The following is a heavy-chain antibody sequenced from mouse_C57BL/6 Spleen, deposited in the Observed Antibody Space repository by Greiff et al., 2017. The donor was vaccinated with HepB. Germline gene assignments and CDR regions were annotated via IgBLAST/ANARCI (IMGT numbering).Heavy chain of an antibody. V-gene: IGHV1-80*01. J-gene: IGHJ4*01. Sequence: VQLQQSGAELVKPGASVKISCKASGYAFSSYWMNWVKQRPGKGLEWIGQIYPGDGDTNYNGKFKGKATLTADKSSSTAYMQLSSLTSEDSAVYFCARHSNYIYAMDYWGQGTSVTVSS. CDR3: ARHSNYIYAMDY. D-gene: IGHD2-5*01. CDR1: GYAFSSYW. CDR2: IYPGDGDT.